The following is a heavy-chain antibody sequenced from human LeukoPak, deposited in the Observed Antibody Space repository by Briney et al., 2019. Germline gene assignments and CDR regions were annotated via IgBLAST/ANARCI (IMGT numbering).Heavy chain of an antibody. D-gene: IGHD3-9*01. J-gene: IGHJ4*02. CDR1: GFTFTRSA. V-gene: IGHV3-23*01. CDR3: AKEGLQYFDFDR. CDR2: FSGGGDR. Sequence: PGGSLRLSCAASGFTFTRSAMSWVRQAPGKGLEWVSAFSGGGDRYYADSVKGRFTISRDTSKNTLYLQMNSLRAEDTAIYFCAKEGLQYFDFDRWGQGTLVTVSS.